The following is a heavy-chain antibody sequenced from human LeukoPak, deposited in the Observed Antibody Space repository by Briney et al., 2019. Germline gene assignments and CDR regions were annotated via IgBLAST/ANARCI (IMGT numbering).Heavy chain of an antibody. Sequence: ASVKVSCKASGYTFTSYDINWVRQATGQGLEWMGWMNPNSGNTGYEQKFQGRVTMTRNTSISTAYMELSSLRSEDTAVYYCARGRRYCSGGSCYGRYNWFDPWGKGTTVTVSS. CDR3: ARGRRYCSGGSCYGRYNWFDP. D-gene: IGHD2-15*01. CDR2: MNPNSGNT. CDR1: GYTFTSYD. V-gene: IGHV1-8*01. J-gene: IGHJ5*01.